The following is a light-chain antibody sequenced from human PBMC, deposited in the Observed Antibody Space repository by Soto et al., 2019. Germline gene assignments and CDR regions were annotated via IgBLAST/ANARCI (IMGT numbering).Light chain of an antibody. CDR3: QSYYSSEVV. J-gene: IGLJ2*01. V-gene: IGLV6-57*04. CDR2: KDD. Sequence: NFMLTQPHSVSESPGKTVSISCTRSSGSIGNNYVLWFQHRPGSAPTTVIYKDDQRPSGVPDRFSGSIDSSSNSASLTISGLQTEDEADYFCQSYYSSEVVFGGGTKLTVL. CDR1: SGSIGNNY.